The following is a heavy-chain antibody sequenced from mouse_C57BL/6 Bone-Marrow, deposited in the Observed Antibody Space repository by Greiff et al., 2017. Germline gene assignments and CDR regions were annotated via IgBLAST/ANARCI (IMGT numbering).Heavy chain of an antibody. V-gene: IGHV14-4*01. J-gene: IGHJ3*01. Sequence: QLQQSGAELVRPGASVKLSCTASGFNIKDDYMHWVKQRPEQGLEWIGWIDPENGDTEYASKFQGKATITADTSSNTAYLQLSSLTSEDTAVYYCTRDGVTTTRFAYWGQGTLVTVSA. CDR2: IDPENGDT. CDR1: GFNIKDDY. CDR3: TRDGVTTTRFAY. D-gene: IGHD2-2*01.